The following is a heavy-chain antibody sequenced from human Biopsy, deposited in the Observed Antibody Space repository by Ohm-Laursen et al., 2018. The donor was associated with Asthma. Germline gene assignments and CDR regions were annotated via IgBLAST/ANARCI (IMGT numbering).Heavy chain of an antibody. J-gene: IGHJ4*02. Sequence: TLSLTCTVSGGSVSTGSYYWGWIRQPPGKGLEWIATISYTGSTYYNPSLKSRVTISVDTSKNQFSLKLSSVTAADTAVYYCARHSGNYYAQLNYWGQGTLVTVSS. CDR1: GGSVSTGSYY. CDR2: ISYTGST. CDR3: ARHSGNYYAQLNY. D-gene: IGHD1-26*01. V-gene: IGHV4-39*01.